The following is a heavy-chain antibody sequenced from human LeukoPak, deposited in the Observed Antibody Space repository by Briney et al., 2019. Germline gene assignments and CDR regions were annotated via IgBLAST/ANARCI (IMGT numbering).Heavy chain of an antibody. CDR3: ARASERRHLYAMDV. CDR2: TYYRSKWHN. D-gene: IGHD1-1*01. J-gene: IGHJ6*02. Sequence: SQSLSLTCAVSVDSVSNNTAAWNWIRQSPSRGLEWLGRTYYRSKWHNDYAENVKSRISFNPDTSKNRFSLQLNSLTPEDTAVYYCARASERRHLYAMDVWGHGTTVTVSS. V-gene: IGHV6-1*01. CDR1: VDSVSNNTAA.